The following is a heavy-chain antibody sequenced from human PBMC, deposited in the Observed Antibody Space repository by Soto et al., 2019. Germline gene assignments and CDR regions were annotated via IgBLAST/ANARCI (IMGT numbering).Heavy chain of an antibody. J-gene: IGHJ5*02. V-gene: IGHV4-30-4*01. D-gene: IGHD1-7*01. CDR2: IYYSGST. CDR3: ARGELRSWFDP. Sequence: QVQLQESGPGLVKPSQTLSLTCTVSGGSISSGDYYWSWIRQPPGKGLEWIGYIYYSGSTYYNPSLKSRVTRSVDTAKKQFSLKLSSVTAADTAVYYCARGELRSWFDPWGQGTLVTVSS. CDR1: GGSISSGDYY.